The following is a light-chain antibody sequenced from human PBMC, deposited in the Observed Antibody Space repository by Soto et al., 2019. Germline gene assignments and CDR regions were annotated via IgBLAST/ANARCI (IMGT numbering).Light chain of an antibody. CDR1: SSDVGGYNY. CDR2: DVS. V-gene: IGLV2-14*01. CDR3: SSYTTGGTV. Sequence: QSVLTQPASVSGSPGQSITISCTGTSSDVGGYNYVSWYQQHPGKAPKLMIYDVSSRPSGVSNRFSGSKSGNTASLTISGLQAEDEADYYCSSYTTGGTVFGGGTKVTVL. J-gene: IGLJ3*02.